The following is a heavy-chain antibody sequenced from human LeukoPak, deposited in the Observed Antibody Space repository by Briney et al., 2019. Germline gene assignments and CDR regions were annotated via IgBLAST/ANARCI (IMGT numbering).Heavy chain of an antibody. CDR3: ARAGSSWYYFDY. V-gene: IGHV3-21*01. CDR2: ISSSSSYI. D-gene: IGHD6-13*01. CDR1: GFTFSSYS. J-gene: IGHJ4*02. Sequence: GGSLRLSCAASGFTFSSYSMNWVRQAPGKGLEWVSSISSSSSYIYYADSVKGRFTISRDIAKNSLYLQMNSLRAEDTAVYYCARAGSSWYYFDYWGQGTLVTVSS.